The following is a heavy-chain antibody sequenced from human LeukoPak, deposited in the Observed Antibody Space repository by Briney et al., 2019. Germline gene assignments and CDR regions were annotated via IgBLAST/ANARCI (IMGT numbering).Heavy chain of an antibody. V-gene: IGHV3-7*03. Sequence: GGSLRLSCAVSGFTSSSYWMSWVRQAPGKGLEWVANIKQDGSEKYYVDSVKGRFTISRDNAKNSLYLQMNSLRAEDTAVYYCASRDYWGQGTLVTVSS. CDR3: ASRDY. CDR2: IKQDGSEK. CDR1: GFTSSSYW. J-gene: IGHJ4*02.